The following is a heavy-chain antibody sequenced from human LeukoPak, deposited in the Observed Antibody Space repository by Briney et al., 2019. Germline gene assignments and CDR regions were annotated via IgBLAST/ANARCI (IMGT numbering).Heavy chain of an antibody. CDR3: AGGLMATCWFDP. J-gene: IGHJ5*02. CDR2: INHSGST. V-gene: IGHV4-34*01. Sequence: SETLSLTCAVYGGSFSGYNWSWIRQPPGKGLEWIGEINHSGSTNYNTSFKSGVTISVDTSKNQFSLKLSSVTAADMAVYYCAGGLMATCWFDPGGQGTRVTVSS. D-gene: IGHD5-24*01. CDR1: GGSFSGYN.